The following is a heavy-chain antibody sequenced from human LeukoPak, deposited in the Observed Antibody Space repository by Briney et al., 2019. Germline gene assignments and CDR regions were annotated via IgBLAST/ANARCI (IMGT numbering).Heavy chain of an antibody. D-gene: IGHD1-26*01. J-gene: IGHJ4*02. CDR2: VQSDGTGS. CDR1: GFTFSSYA. Sequence: GGSLRLSCAASGFTFSSYAMYRVRQAPGKGLVWVSRVQSDGTGSMYADSVKGRFTISRDNAKNTLYLQMNSLTAEDTAVYFCARAQLGDPTDYWGQGTQVTVSS. V-gene: IGHV3-74*03. CDR3: ARAQLGDPTDY.